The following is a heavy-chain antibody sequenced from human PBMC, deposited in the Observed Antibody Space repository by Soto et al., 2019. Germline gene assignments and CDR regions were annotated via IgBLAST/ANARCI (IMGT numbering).Heavy chain of an antibody. V-gene: IGHV3-23*01. D-gene: IGHD2-8*01. CDR1: GFTFTNFA. CDR3: AKERYCADGVCSGDFDY. J-gene: IGHJ4*02. Sequence: GGSLRLSCAASGFTFTNFAMDWVRQAPGRGLEWVSSISGNYGRTYYADSVKGRFTMSRDNPKNTLYLQMNSLGAEDTAVYYCAKERYCADGVCSGDFDYWGRGTLVTVSS. CDR2: ISGNYGRT.